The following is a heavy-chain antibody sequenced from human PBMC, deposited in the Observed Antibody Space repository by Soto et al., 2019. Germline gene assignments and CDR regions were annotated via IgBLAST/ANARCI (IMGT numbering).Heavy chain of an antibody. V-gene: IGHV1-69*13. CDR3: ARGVQSRLVPAALGYNWFDP. J-gene: IGHJ5*02. Sequence: ASVKVSCKASGGGNLRDYRTTWVRRAPGQGLEWMGGIIPKLGSANYAQNFQGRVTVTADESTNTVYMELRSLRSDDTAVYYCARGVQSRLVPAALGYNWFDPWGQGTLVTVSS. D-gene: IGHD2-2*01. CDR1: GGGNLRDYR. CDR2: IIPKLGSA.